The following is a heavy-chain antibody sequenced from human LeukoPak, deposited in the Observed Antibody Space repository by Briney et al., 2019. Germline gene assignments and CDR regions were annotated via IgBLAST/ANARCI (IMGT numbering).Heavy chain of an antibody. Sequence: SEALSLTCTVFGGSISGYYWSWLRQPPGKGLEWIAYMYYSGDTNYNPSLQSRVTISVDTSKNEFSLKLRSVTAADTAVYYCARGHYGLGPWGQGTLVTVSS. CDR3: ARGHYGLGP. D-gene: IGHD3-16*01. J-gene: IGHJ5*02. CDR1: GGSISGYY. V-gene: IGHV4-59*08. CDR2: MYYSGDT.